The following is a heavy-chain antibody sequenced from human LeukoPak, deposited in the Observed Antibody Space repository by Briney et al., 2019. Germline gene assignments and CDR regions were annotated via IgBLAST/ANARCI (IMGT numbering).Heavy chain of an antibody. CDR3: ARHARITIFGAVKDPYYFDY. J-gene: IGHJ4*02. D-gene: IGHD3-3*01. CDR2: IYYSGST. V-gene: IGHV4-39*01. CDR1: GGSISSSSYY. Sequence: PSETLSLTCTVSGGSISSSSYYWGWIRQPPGKGLEWIGSIYYSGSTYYNPSLKSRVTISVDTSKNQFSLKLSSVTAADTAVYYCARHARITIFGAVKDPYYFDYWGQGTLVTVSS.